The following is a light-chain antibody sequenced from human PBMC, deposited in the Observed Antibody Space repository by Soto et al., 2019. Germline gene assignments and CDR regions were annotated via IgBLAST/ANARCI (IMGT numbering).Light chain of an antibody. Sequence: QSVLTQPASVYGPPGQSITISCTGTSSDIGAYNFVSWYQQHPGKAPKLMLYDANIRPSGVSNRFSGSKSGNTASLTISGLQAEDEADYYCTSWTTSTTMIFGGGTKVTVL. V-gene: IGLV2-14*03. CDR3: TSWTTSTTMI. CDR2: DAN. CDR1: SSDIGAYNF. J-gene: IGLJ2*01.